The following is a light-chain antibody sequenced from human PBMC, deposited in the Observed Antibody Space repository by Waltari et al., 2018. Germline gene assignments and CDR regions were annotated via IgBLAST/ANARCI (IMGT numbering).Light chain of an antibody. CDR1: QSVLYSSNNKNY. V-gene: IGKV4-1*01. CDR3: QQYYSTPLT. J-gene: IGKJ4*01. Sequence: DIVMTQSQDSLAVSLGERATINCKHSQSVLYSSNNKNYLAWYQQNTGQPPKLLISWASTRESGVPDRFSGRGSGTDFTLTISSLQSEYVAVYYCQQYYSTPLTFGGGTKVEIK. CDR2: WAS.